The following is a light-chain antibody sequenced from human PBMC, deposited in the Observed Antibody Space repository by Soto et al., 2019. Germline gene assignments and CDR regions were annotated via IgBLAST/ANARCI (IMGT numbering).Light chain of an antibody. Sequence: EIVMTQSPATLSVSPGERATLSCRSSQSVSRNLAWYQQKPGQAPRLLIDGATTSATGIPARFSGRGSGSEFTLTISSLQSEDFAIYYCQQYNNWPRTFGQGTKVDIK. V-gene: IGKV3-15*01. CDR2: GAT. CDR1: QSVSRN. J-gene: IGKJ1*01. CDR3: QQYNNWPRT.